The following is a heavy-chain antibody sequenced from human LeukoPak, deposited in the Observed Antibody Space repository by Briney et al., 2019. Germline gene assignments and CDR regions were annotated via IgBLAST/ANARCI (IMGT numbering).Heavy chain of an antibody. J-gene: IGHJ4*02. Sequence: SETLSLTCTVSGGSISSYYWSWIRQPPGKGLEWIGEINHSGSTNYNPSLKSRVTISVDTSKNQFSLKLSSVTAADTAVYYCARGRGYDILTGYSLPFDYWGQGTLVTVSS. CDR2: INHSGST. CDR3: ARGRGYDILTGYSLPFDY. D-gene: IGHD3-9*01. CDR1: GGSISSYY. V-gene: IGHV4-34*01.